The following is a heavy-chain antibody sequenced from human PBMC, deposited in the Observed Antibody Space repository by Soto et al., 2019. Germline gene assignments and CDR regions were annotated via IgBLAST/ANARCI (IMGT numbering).Heavy chain of an antibody. CDR3: ARGYDYVWGSYRSFDY. Sequence: GGSLRLSCAASGFTFSSYSMNWVRQAPGKGLEWVSYISSSSSTIYYADSVKGRFTISRDNAKNSLYLQMNSLRDEDTAVYYCARGYDYVWGSYRSFDYWGQGTLVTVSS. CDR2: ISSSSSTI. J-gene: IGHJ4*02. CDR1: GFTFSSYS. V-gene: IGHV3-48*02. D-gene: IGHD3-16*02.